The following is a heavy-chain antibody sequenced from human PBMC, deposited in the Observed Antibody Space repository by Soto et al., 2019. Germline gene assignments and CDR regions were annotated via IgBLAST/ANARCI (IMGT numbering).Heavy chain of an antibody. CDR2: ISGYNGKT. V-gene: IGHV1-18*04. D-gene: IGHD3-22*01. CDR3: ARDNYEGRGYFDY. J-gene: IGHJ4*02. Sequence: ASVKVSCKGSGYTFASYGISWVRQAPGQGPEWMGWISGYNGKTQYAEKFQGRLTMTTDTSTSAAHMEVRSLRSDDTAVYYCARDNYEGRGYFDYWGKGTQGTVSS. CDR1: GYTFASYG.